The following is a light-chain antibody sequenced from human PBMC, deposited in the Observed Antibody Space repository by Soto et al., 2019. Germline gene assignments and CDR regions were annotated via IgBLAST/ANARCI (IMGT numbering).Light chain of an antibody. V-gene: IGKV3-11*01. Sequence: EILFTQSPATLSLSPGERATLSCRASQSVSSYLAWYQRTNGQAPRLLIYDASNRDTGIPARFSGSGSGTDFTLPISRLEPEDFAVYYCQQRSNWPPTFGQGTKVDI. CDR2: DAS. CDR1: QSVSSY. J-gene: IGKJ1*01. CDR3: QQRSNWPPT.